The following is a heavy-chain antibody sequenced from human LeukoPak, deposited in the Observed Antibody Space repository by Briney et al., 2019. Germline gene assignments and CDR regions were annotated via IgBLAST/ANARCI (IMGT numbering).Heavy chain of an antibody. V-gene: IGHV1-46*01. D-gene: IGHD2/OR15-2a*01. J-gene: IGHJ4*02. Sequence: GESLKISCKASGYTFTSYYMHWLRQAPEQGLEWGGIINPSDGSTTYAEKFQGRVTMTRDTSTSTVYMELSSLRSEDTAVYYCARHQGAGEYPFDYWGQGTLVTVSS. CDR1: GYTFTSYY. CDR3: ARHQGAGEYPFDY. CDR2: INPSDGST.